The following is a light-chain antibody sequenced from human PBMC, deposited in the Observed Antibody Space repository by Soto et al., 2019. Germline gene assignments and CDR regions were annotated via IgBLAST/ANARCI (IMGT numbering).Light chain of an antibody. V-gene: IGKV1-6*01. CDR1: QGVRND. J-gene: IGKJ1*01. CDR2: AAS. CDR3: LQDYNYPRT. Sequence: AIQMTQSPSSLSASVVDRVTITCRASQGVRNDLGWYQQKPGKAPKLLIYAASSLQSGVPSRFSGSGSGTDFTLTISSLQPEDFATYYCLQDYNYPRTFGQGTKVDIK.